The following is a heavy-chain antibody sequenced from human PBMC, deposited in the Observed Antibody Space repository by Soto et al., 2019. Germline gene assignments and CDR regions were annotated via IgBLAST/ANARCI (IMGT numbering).Heavy chain of an antibody. Sequence: EVQLVESGGGLVKPGGSLRLSCAASGFTFSSYSMNWVRQAPGKGLEWVSSISSSSSYIYYADSVKGRFTISRDNAKNSLYLQMNSLRAEDTAVYYCARDRVWQLATYYYYYGMDVWGQGTTGTVSS. D-gene: IGHD6-6*01. CDR1: GFTFSSYS. CDR3: ARDRVWQLATYYYYYGMDV. CDR2: ISSSSSYI. V-gene: IGHV3-21*01. J-gene: IGHJ6*02.